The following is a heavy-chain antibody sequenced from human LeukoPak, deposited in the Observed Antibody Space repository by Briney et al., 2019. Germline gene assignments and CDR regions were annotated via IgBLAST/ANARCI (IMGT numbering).Heavy chain of an antibody. CDR3: ARGENSKTYPVSGY. J-gene: IGHJ4*02. D-gene: IGHD2/OR15-2a*01. Sequence: GGSLRLSCAASGFTFSSYGMHWVRQAPGKGLEWVAVISYDGSSKYYIDSVKGRFTISRDNFKNTLYLQMNSLRAEDTAVYYCARGENSKTYPVSGYWGQGTLVTVSS. CDR2: ISYDGSSK. CDR1: GFTFSSYG. V-gene: IGHV3-30*03.